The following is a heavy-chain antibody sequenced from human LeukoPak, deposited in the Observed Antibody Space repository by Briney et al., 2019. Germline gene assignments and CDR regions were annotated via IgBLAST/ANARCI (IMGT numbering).Heavy chain of an antibody. J-gene: IGHJ4*02. D-gene: IGHD3-16*01. CDR3: ARGYAFDY. V-gene: IGHV1-69*13. Sequence: LVNVSSTASGGTFTRYTLNWVRQAPGQGLEWMGGISPLFGSAKYAQKFQGRVTITADESTSTAYMELSSLRSEDTAVYYCARGYAFDYWGQGTLVTVSS. CDR2: ISPLFGSA. CDR1: GGTFTRYT.